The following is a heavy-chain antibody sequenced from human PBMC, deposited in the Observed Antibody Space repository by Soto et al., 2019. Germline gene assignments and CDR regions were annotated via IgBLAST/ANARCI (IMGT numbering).Heavy chain of an antibody. CDR2: FDPEDGET. CDR1: GYTLTEVS. Sequence: GAAVKVSCKVSGYTLTEVSMHWVRQAPGKGLEWMGGFDPEDGETICAQKFQGRVTMTEDTSTDTAYMELSSLRSEDTAVYYCATLGYYDILTGYWVTPGKYYFDYWGQGTLVTVSS. V-gene: IGHV1-24*01. J-gene: IGHJ4*02. D-gene: IGHD3-9*01. CDR3: ATLGYYDILTGYWVTPGKYYFDY.